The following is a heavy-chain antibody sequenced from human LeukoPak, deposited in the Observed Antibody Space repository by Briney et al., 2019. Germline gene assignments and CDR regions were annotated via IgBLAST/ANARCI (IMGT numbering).Heavy chain of an antibody. D-gene: IGHD6-6*01. V-gene: IGHV3-7*01. Sequence: GGSLRLSCAASGFTFSNYWMSWVRQASGKGLEWVANIKEDGSEKYYADSVKGRFTISRDNAKNSLYLQMNSLRAEDTAIYYCASGRQLGYWGQGTLVTVSS. CDR3: ASGRQLGY. CDR2: IKEDGSEK. J-gene: IGHJ4*02. CDR1: GFTFSNYW.